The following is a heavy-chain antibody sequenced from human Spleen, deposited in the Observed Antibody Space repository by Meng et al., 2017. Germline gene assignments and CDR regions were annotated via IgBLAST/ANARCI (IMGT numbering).Heavy chain of an antibody. V-gene: IGHV4-34*01. J-gene: IGHJ4*02. CDR3: ARGPTTMAHDFDY. CDR1: GWSFSDYY. Sequence: QVQLQQGGAGRLKPSETLSLTCVVSGWSFSDYYWSWIRQPPGKGLEWIGEINHSGSTNYNPSLESRATISVDTSQNNLSLKLSSVTAADSAVYYCARGPTTMAHDFDYWGQGTLVTVSS. CDR2: INHSGST. D-gene: IGHD4-11*01.